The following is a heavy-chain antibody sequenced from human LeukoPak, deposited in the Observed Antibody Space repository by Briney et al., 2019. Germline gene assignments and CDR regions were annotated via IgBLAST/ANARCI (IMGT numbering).Heavy chain of an antibody. Sequence: PSETPSLTCTVSGGSISSYYWSWIRQPPGKGLEWIGYIYDTGSTNYNPSLKSRVTISVDTSKNQFSLKLSSVTAADTAMYYCARSYSSGLYYFDYWGQGTLVTVSS. D-gene: IGHD6-19*01. CDR3: ARSYSSGLYYFDY. J-gene: IGHJ4*02. CDR2: IYDTGST. V-gene: IGHV4-59*01. CDR1: GGSISSYY.